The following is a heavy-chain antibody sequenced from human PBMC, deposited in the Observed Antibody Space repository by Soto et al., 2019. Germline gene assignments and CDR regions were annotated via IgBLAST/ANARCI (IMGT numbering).Heavy chain of an antibody. V-gene: IGHV3-11*01. CDR2: ISSSGSTI. Sequence: GGSLRLSCAASVFTFSDYYMSWIRQAPGKGLEWVSYISSSGSTIYYADSVKGRFTISRDNAKNSLYLQMNSLRAEDTAVYYCARVDLTPVNDYWGQGTLVTVSS. D-gene: IGHD3-9*01. CDR1: VFTFSDYY. J-gene: IGHJ4*02. CDR3: ARVDLTPVNDY.